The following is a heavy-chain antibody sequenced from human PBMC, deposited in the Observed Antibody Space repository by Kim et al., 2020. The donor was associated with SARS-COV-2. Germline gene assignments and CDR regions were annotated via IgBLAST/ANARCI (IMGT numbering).Heavy chain of an antibody. CDR3: ARVRLWGKINWFDP. D-gene: IGHD2-21*01. CDR1: GYTFTSYD. CDR2: MNPNSGNT. V-gene: IGHV1-8*01. J-gene: IGHJ5*02. Sequence: ASVKVSCKASGYTFTSYDINWVRQATGQGLEWMGWMNPNSGNTGYAQKFQGRVTMTRNTSISTAYMELSSLRSEDTAVYYCARVRLWGKINWFDPWGQGTLVTVSS.